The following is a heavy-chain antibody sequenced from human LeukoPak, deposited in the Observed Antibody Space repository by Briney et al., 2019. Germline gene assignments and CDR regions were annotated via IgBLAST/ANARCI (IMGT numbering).Heavy chain of an antibody. D-gene: IGHD1-1*01. Sequence: ASVKVSCKASGGTFSSYAISWVRQAPGQGLEWMGGIIPIFGTANYAQKFQGRVTITADKSTSTAYMELSSLRSEDTAVYYCARGQLEPSHYYYYYYMDVWGKGTTVTVSS. V-gene: IGHV1-69*06. CDR2: IIPIFGTA. J-gene: IGHJ6*03. CDR1: GGTFSSYA. CDR3: ARGQLEPSHYYYYYYMDV.